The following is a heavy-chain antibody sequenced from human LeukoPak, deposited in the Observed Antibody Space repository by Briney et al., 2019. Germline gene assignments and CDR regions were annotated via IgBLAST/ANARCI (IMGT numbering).Heavy chain of an antibody. CDR1: GFTFSSYW. V-gene: IGHV3-7*01. J-gene: IGHJ5*02. CDR2: IKQDGSEK. CDR3: AREYRGSFVEWVQSRSPNWFDP. Sequence: GGSLRLSCAASGFTFSSYWMSWVRQAPGKGLEWVANIKQDGSEKYYVDSVKGRFTISRDNAKNPLYLQMNSLRAEDTAVYYCAREYRGSFVEWVQSRSPNWFDPWGQGTLVTVSS. D-gene: IGHD6-13*01.